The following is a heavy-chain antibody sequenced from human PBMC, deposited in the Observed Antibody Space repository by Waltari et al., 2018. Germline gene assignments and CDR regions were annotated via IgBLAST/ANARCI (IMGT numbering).Heavy chain of an antibody. D-gene: IGHD3-22*01. V-gene: IGHV3-9*01. Sequence: EVQLVESGGGLVQPGRSLRLSCAASGFTFDDYAMHWVRQAPGKGLEWVSGISWNSGSIGYADSVKGRFTISRDNAKNSLYLQMNSLRADDTALYYCAKDMYYYDSSGYYFWYFDLWGRGTLVTVSS. CDR3: AKDMYYYDSSGYYFWYFDL. J-gene: IGHJ2*01. CDR2: ISWNSGSI. CDR1: GFTFDDYA.